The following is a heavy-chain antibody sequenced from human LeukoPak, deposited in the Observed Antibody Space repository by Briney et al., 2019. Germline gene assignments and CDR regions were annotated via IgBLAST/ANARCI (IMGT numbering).Heavy chain of an antibody. CDR1: GFTFSDYW. D-gene: IGHD6-19*01. CDR2: IKEDGSEK. V-gene: IGHV3-7*01. CDR3: AREDIAVAGTYFDP. Sequence: GGSLRLSCAASGFTFSDYWMNWVRRAPGQGLEWVANIKEDGSEKYYIDSVKGRFTISRDNSKNTLYLQMNSLRAEDTAVYYCAREDIAVAGTYFDPWGQGTLVTVSS. J-gene: IGHJ5*02.